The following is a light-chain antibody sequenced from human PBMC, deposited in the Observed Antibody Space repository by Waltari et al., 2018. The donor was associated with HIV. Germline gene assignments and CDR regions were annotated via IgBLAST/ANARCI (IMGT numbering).Light chain of an antibody. CDR1: QSVSRY. J-gene: IGKJ1*01. V-gene: IGKV3-11*01. CDR3: QQRSNGPRT. CDR2: DAS. Sequence: EIVLSQSPATLSLSPGERATLSCRASQSVSRYLAWYQQKPGQAPSLLIYDASNRSTGIPARFSGSESGTDFTLTISSLGPEDFAVYYCQQRSNGPRTFGQGTKVEIK.